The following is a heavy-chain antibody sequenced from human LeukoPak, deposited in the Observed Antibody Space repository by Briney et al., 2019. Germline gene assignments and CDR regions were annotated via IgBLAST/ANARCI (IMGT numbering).Heavy chain of an antibody. CDR1: GYSFTVYY. Sequence: ASVKVSCKASGYSFTVYYIHWVRQAPGQGLEWMGGINPDTGDTDYAQKFQGKVTMTRDTFISTAYLDLNRLRSDDTAVYYCARDGGDFGAFDIWGQGTMVTVSS. CDR2: INPDTGDT. CDR3: ARDGGDFGAFDI. V-gene: IGHV1-2*02. J-gene: IGHJ3*02. D-gene: IGHD2-21*02.